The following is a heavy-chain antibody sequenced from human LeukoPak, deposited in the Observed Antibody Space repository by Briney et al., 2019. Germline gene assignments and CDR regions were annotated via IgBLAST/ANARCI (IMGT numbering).Heavy chain of an antibody. CDR3: ARRTAALGDYYYYYYMDV. CDR1: GGSISSGDYY. D-gene: IGHD3-16*01. V-gene: IGHV4-39*01. J-gene: IGHJ6*03. Sequence: AETLSLTCTVSGGSISSGDYYWSWIRQPPRKGLEWIGSIYYSGSTYYNPSLKSRVTISVDTSKNQFSLKLSSVTAADTAVYYCARRTAALGDYYYYYYMDVWGKGTTVTVSS. CDR2: IYYSGST.